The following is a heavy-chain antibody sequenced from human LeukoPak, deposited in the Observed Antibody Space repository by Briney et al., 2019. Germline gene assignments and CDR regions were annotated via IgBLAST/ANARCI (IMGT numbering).Heavy chain of an antibody. D-gene: IGHD2-15*01. V-gene: IGHV4-61*02. J-gene: IGHJ5*02. Sequence: PSQTLSLTCTVSGGSISSGSYYWSWIRQPAGKGLEWIGRIYTSGSTNYNPSLKSRVTISVDTSKNQFSLKLSSVTAADTAVYYCARDQAGFDPRGQGTLVTVSS. CDR3: ARDQAGFDP. CDR1: GGSISSGSYY. CDR2: IYTSGST.